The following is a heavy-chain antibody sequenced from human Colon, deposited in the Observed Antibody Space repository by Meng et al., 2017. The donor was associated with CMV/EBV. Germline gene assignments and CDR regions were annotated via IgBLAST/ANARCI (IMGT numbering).Heavy chain of an antibody. D-gene: IGHD2-8*01. CDR2: INTRSSGT. V-gene: IGHV3-21*04. CDR3: AKYAKGVRSGNIYAMDV. CDR1: GFTFSNYR. Sequence: GESLKISCAASGFTFSNYRMSWVRQAPGKGLEWVSSINTRSSGTFYADAVKGRFTTSRDNSKNMLYLQMNSLRAEDTAVYYCAKYAKGVRSGNIYAMDVWGQGTTVTVSS. J-gene: IGHJ6*01.